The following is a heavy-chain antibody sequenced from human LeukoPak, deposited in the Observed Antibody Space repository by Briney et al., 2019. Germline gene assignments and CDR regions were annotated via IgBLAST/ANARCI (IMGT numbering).Heavy chain of an antibody. CDR1: GFTVSSNY. D-gene: IGHD1-1*01. Sequence: GGSLRLSCAASGFTVSSNYMSWVRQAPGKGLEWVSVIYSGGSTYYADSVKGRFTISRDNAKNSLYLQMNSLRAEDTAVYYCVRKLTGTTFFDYWGQGTLVTVSS. CDR3: VRKLTGTTFFDY. J-gene: IGHJ4*02. CDR2: IYSGGST. V-gene: IGHV3-53*01.